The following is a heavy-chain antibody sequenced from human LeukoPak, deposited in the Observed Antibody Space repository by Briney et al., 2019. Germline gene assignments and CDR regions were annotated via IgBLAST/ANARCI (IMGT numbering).Heavy chain of an antibody. CDR2: INSDGRST. V-gene: IGHV3-74*01. Sequence: GGSLRLSCTASGFPFRRYWMHWVRQAPGKGLVWVSRINSDGRSTIYADSVKGRFTISRDNAKNTLYLQMNSLRAEDTAVYYCARDPDSRGWSSMESWGQGTLVTVSS. J-gene: IGHJ5*02. D-gene: IGHD6-19*01. CDR3: ARDPDSRGWSSMES. CDR1: GFPFRRYW.